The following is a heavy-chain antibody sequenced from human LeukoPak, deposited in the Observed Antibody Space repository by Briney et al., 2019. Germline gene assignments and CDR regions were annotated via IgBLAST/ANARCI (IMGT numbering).Heavy chain of an antibody. V-gene: IGHV4-59*11. Sequence: PSETLSLTCSVSGGSINNHIWSWIRQPPGKGLEWIGYISYSGSANNNPSLKSRVTISVDTSKNQFSLKVTSVTAADTAVYYCARETAMVLDYWGQGTLVTVSS. D-gene: IGHD5-18*01. J-gene: IGHJ4*02. CDR3: ARETAMVLDY. CDR1: GGSINNHI. CDR2: ISYSGSA.